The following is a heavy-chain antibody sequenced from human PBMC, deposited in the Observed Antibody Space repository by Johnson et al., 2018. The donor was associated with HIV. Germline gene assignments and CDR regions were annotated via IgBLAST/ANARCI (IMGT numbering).Heavy chain of an antibody. CDR1: GFIFDDYG. D-gene: IGHD2-21*01. CDR3: GTGEELCCGGDCYSGGFDI. CDR2: INWNGGIT. Sequence: VQLVESGGGVLRPGASLRLSCEGFGFIFDDYGLNWVRQAPGKGLEWVSGINWNGGITGYADSVKGRCTISSDNDKSTVYMQMNNLRAEDTAMYYCGTGEELCCGGDCYSGGFDIWGQGTMVTVSS. J-gene: IGHJ3*02. V-gene: IGHV3-20*04.